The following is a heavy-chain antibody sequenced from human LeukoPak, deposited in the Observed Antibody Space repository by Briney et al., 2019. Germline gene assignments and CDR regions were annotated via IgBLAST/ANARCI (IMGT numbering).Heavy chain of an antibody. Sequence: GRSLRLSCAASGFTFSSYAMHWVRQAPGKGLEWVAVISYDGSNKYYADSVKGRFTISRDNSKNTLYLQMNSLRAEDTAVYYCARSPPIGYCSSTSCYEMDVWGQGTTVTVSS. D-gene: IGHD2-2*01. V-gene: IGHV3-30-3*01. J-gene: IGHJ6*02. CDR3: ARSPPIGYCSSTSCYEMDV. CDR2: ISYDGSNK. CDR1: GFTFSSYA.